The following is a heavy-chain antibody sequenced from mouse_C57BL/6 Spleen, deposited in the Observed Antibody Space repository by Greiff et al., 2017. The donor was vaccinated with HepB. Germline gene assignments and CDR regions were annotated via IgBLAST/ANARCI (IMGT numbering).Heavy chain of an antibody. J-gene: IGHJ1*03. CDR2: INPNNGGT. V-gene: IGHV1-18*01. CDR3: ARKWLLRGGYFDV. D-gene: IGHD2-3*01. Sequence: EVQLVESGPELVKPGASVKIPCKASGYTFTDYNMDWVKQSHGKSLEWIGDINPNNGGTIYNQKFKGKATLTVDKSSSTAYMELRSLTSEDTAVYYCARKWLLRGGYFDVWGTGTTVTVSS. CDR1: GYTFTDYN.